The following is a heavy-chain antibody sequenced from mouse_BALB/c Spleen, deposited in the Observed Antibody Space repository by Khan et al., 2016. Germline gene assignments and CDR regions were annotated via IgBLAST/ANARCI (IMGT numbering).Heavy chain of an antibody. J-gene: IGHJ4*01. V-gene: IGHV9-1*02. CDR1: GYTFTNYG. Sequence: QIQLVQSGPELKKPGETVKISCKASGYTFTNYGMNGVKQAPGKGLKGRGWINTYTGEPTYADDFKGRVAFSLETSASTAYLQINNLKNEDMATCFCARGDYGFAIDYWGQGTSVTVSS. CDR3: ARGDYGFAIDY. D-gene: IGHD1-2*01. CDR2: INTYTGEP.